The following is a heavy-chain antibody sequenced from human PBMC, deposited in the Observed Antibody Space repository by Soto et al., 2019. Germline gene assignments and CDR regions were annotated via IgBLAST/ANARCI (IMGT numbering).Heavy chain of an antibody. V-gene: IGHV4-34*01. D-gene: IGHD2-15*01. J-gene: IGHJ5*02. CDR2: INHSGST. CDR1: GGSFSGYY. Sequence: QVQLQQWGAGLLKPSETLSLTCAVYGGSFSGYYWSWIRQPPGKGLEWIGEINHSGSTNYNPSLKRRVTISVDTSKDQFSLKLSSVTAADTAVYYCARGRRGRWAEVVVAARPHGYNWFDPWGQGTLVTVSS. CDR3: ARGRRGRWAEVVVAARPHGYNWFDP.